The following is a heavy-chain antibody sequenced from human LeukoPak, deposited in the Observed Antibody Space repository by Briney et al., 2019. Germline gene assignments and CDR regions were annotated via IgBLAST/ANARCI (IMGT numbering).Heavy chain of an antibody. Sequence: GGSLRLSCTASGFTLSSYEMSWIRQAPGKGLEWVSSIDYSGGDTHYADSVKGRFTISRDNAKNSLYLQMNSLRAEDTAVYFCAKSTRAVMAMMDVWGKGTTVTVSS. CDR3: AKSTRAVMAMMDV. J-gene: IGHJ6*04. D-gene: IGHD3-16*01. V-gene: IGHV3-48*03. CDR1: GFTLSSYE. CDR2: IDYSGGDT.